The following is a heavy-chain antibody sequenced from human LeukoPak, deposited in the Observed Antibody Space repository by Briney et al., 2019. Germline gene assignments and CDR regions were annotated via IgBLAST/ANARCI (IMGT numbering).Heavy chain of an antibody. CDR2: ISSSSNYI. D-gene: IGHD2-2*01. J-gene: IGHJ4*02. Sequence: GGSLRLSCAASGFTFSSYSMNWVRQAPGKGLEWVSYISSSSNYIYYADSVKGRFTISRDNAKNSLYLQMNSLRAEDTAVYYCARDRGYCSSTSCYGEYYFDYWGQGTLVTVSS. CDR1: GFTFSSYS. V-gene: IGHV3-21*01. CDR3: ARDRGYCSSTSCYGEYYFDY.